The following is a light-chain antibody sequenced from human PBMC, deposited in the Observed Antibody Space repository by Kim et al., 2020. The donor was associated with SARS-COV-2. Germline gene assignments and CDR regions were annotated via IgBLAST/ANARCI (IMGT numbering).Light chain of an antibody. CDR3: CSFAGSFTVI. V-gene: IGLV2-11*01. J-gene: IGLJ2*01. CDR1: SSDVGVYNH. CDR2: DVS. Sequence: QSVTISCPGTSSDVGVYNHVSWYQQHPGKAPKLMIYDVSTRPSGVPDRFSGSKSGNTASLTISRLQAEDEAEYYCCSFAGSFTVIFGRGTQLTV.